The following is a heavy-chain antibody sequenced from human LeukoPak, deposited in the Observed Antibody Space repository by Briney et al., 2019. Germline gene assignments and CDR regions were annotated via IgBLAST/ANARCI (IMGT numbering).Heavy chain of an antibody. CDR3: TTDIPFTSGGAIAY. J-gene: IGHJ4*02. V-gene: IGHV3-15*01. CDR2: IKSEVDGATR. D-gene: IGHD3-16*02. Sequence: GGSLGLSCAASGFTFSSYSMNWVRQAPGKGLEWVGRIKSEVDGATRDYAAPVRGRFTLSRDDSRNTLYLQMNSLKTEDTTFYYCTTDIPFTSGGAIAYWGQGTLVTVSS. CDR1: GFTFSSYS.